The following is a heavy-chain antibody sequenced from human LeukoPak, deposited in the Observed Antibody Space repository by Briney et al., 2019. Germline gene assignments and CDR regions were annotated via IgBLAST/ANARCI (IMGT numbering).Heavy chain of an antibody. D-gene: IGHD3-22*01. CDR3: ATKGIVVVIDDAFDI. V-gene: IGHV3-74*01. J-gene: IGHJ3*02. CDR2: INSDGSST. Sequence: GGSLRLSCAASGFTFSSYWMHWVRQAPGKGLVWVSRINSDGSSTSYADSEKGRFTISRDNAKNTLYLQMNSLRAEDTAVYYCATKGIVVVIDDAFDIWGQGTMVTVSS. CDR1: GFTFSSYW.